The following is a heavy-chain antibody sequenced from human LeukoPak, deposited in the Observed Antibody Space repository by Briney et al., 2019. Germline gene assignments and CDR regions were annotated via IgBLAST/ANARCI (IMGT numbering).Heavy chain of an antibody. D-gene: IGHD2-15*01. J-gene: IGHJ4*02. Sequence: GRSLRLSCAASGFTVSSNYMSWVRQAPGKGLEWVSIIYSGGSTFYADSVRGRFTISRDNSKNTLYLQMNSLRAEDTAVYYCARAGLGYCSGGSCPFYFDYWGQGTLVTVSS. CDR2: IYSGGST. V-gene: IGHV3-53*01. CDR1: GFTVSSNY. CDR3: ARAGLGYCSGGSCPFYFDY.